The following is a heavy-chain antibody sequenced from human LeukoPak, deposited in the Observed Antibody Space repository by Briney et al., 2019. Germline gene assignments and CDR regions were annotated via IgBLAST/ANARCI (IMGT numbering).Heavy chain of an antibody. Sequence: GGPLRLSCAASGFTFSSYAMHWVRQAPGKGLEWVAVISYDGSNKYYADSVKGRFTISRDNSRNTLYLQMNSLRAEDTAVYYCARDQGYGLDYWGQGTLVTVSS. CDR1: GFTFSSYA. J-gene: IGHJ4*02. D-gene: IGHD5-18*01. CDR3: ARDQGYGLDY. V-gene: IGHV3-30-3*01. CDR2: ISYDGSNK.